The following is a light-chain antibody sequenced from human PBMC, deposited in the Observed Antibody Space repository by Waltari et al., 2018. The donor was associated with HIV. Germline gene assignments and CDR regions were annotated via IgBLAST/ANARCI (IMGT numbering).Light chain of an antibody. CDR1: SSDIGGYDY. CDR3: TSFTSSSAWL. CDR2: DVT. Sequence: QSALTQPASVSGSLGQSITFSCTGTSSDIGGYDYVSWYQQHPGKAPKIIIFDVTNRPSGVSDRVSGSKAGNTASLTISGLQAEDEADYYCTSFTSSSAWLFGGGTKLTVL. V-gene: IGLV2-14*03. J-gene: IGLJ3*02.